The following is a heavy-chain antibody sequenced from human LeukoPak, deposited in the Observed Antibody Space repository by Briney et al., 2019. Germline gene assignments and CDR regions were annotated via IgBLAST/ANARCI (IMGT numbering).Heavy chain of an antibody. CDR1: GFTFDDYA. V-gene: IGHV3-9*01. CDR3: AKASRGYSSSWHFDY. J-gene: IGHJ4*02. D-gene: IGHD6-13*01. Sequence: GGSLRLSCAASGFTFDDYAMHWVRQAPGKGLEWVSGISWNSGSIGYADSVKGRFTISRDNAKNSLYLQMNSLRAEDTASYYCAKASRGYSSSWHFDYWGQGTLVTVSS. CDR2: ISWNSGSI.